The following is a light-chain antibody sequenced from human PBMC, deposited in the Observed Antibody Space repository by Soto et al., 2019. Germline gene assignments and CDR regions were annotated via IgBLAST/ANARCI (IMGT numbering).Light chain of an antibody. J-gene: IGLJ1*01. CDR3: CSYAGSYIFYV. Sequence: QSVLTXPRSVSGSPGQSVTTSCTGASSDVGGYNYVSWYQQHPGKAPKLMIYDVSKRPSGVPDRFSGSKSGNTASLTISGLQAEDEADYYCCSYAGSYIFYVFGTGTKVTVL. CDR1: SSDVGGYNY. V-gene: IGLV2-11*01. CDR2: DVS.